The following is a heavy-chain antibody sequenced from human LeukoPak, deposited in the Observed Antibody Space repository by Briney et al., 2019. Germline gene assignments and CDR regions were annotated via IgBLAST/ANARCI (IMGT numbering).Heavy chain of an antibody. CDR2: ISWNSGSI. J-gene: IGHJ4*02. D-gene: IGHD3-10*01. CDR3: AKDKVVQGVIEMYYFDY. V-gene: IGHV3-9*01. Sequence: GGSLRLSCAASGFTFDDYAMHWVRQAPGEGLEWVSGISWNSGSIGYADSVKGRFTISRDNAKNSLYLQMNSLRAEDTALYYCAKDKVVQGVIEMYYFDYWGQGTLVTVSS. CDR1: GFTFDDYA.